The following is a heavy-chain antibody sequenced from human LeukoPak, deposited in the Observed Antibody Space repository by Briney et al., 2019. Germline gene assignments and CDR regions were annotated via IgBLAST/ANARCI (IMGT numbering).Heavy chain of an antibody. CDR1: GFTFSSYA. Sequence: PGRSLRLSCAASGFTFSSYAMHWVRQAPGKGLEWVAVISYDGSNKYYADSVKGRFTISRDNSKNTLYLQMNSLRAEDTAVYYCARDPYYGSGGSFDYWGQGTLVTVSS. D-gene: IGHD3-10*01. CDR2: ISYDGSNK. CDR3: ARDPYYGSGGSFDY. J-gene: IGHJ4*02. V-gene: IGHV3-30*04.